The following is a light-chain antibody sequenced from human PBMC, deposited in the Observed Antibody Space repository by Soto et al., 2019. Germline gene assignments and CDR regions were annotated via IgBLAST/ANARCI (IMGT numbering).Light chain of an antibody. CDR3: QSYDSSLSGWV. Sequence: QSVLTQPPSVSGAPGQRVTISCTGSSSNIGAGYDVHWYQQLPGTAPKLLIYGNSNRPSGVADRFSGSKSGTSASLAITWVQHEDEADYYCQSYDSSLSGWVFGGGTKLTVL. J-gene: IGLJ3*02. V-gene: IGLV1-40*01. CDR1: SSNIGAGYD. CDR2: GNS.